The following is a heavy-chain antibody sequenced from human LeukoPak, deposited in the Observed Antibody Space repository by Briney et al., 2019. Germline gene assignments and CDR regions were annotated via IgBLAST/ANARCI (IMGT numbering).Heavy chain of an antibody. V-gene: IGHV1-18*01. J-gene: IGHJ5*02. D-gene: IGHD2-2*01. CDR3: ARDQGVVVLAAERGWFDP. Sequence: ASVKVSCKASGYTFTSYGISWVRQAPGQGLEWMGWISAYNGNTNYAQKLQGRVTMTTDTSTSTAYMELRSLRSDDTAVYYCARDQGVVVLAAERGWFDPWGQGTLVTVSS. CDR2: ISAYNGNT. CDR1: GYTFTSYG.